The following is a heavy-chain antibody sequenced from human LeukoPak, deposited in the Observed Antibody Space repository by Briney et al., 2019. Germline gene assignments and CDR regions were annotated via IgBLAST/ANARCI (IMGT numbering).Heavy chain of an antibody. J-gene: IGHJ4*02. D-gene: IGHD3-10*01. CDR1: GFTFSSYE. CDR3: ARAGRVRGVIIRGDY. Sequence: PGGSPRLSCAASGFTFSSYEMNWVRQAPGKGLEWVSYISSSGSTIYYADSVKGRFTIPRDNAKNSLYLQMNSLRAEDTAVYYCARAGRVRGVIIRGDYWGQGTLVTVSS. V-gene: IGHV3-48*03. CDR2: ISSSGSTI.